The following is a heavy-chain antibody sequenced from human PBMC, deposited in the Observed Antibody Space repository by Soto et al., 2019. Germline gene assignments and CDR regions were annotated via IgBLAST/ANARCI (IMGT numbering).Heavy chain of an antibody. J-gene: IGHJ4*02. CDR1: NFSISSGYY. V-gene: IGHV4-38-2*01. D-gene: IGHD1-26*01. CDR3: ARTHSGSYYSVFNY. CDR2: IYRSGTT. Sequence: SETLSLTCVVSNFSISSGYYWGWIRQSPGKGLEWIASIYRSGTTSYNPSLKSRVTISVDPSKNQFSLMLTAVTAADTAVHYCARTHSGSYYSVFNYWGRGSLVTVSS.